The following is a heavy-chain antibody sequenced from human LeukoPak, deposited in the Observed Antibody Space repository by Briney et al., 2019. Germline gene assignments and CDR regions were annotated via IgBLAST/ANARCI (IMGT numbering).Heavy chain of an antibody. Sequence: SETLSLTCAVYGGSFSGYYRSWIRQPPGKGLEWIGEINHSGSTNYNPSLKSRVTISVDTSKNQFSLKLSSVTAADTAVYYCARPRYSSGALLYWGQGTLVTVSS. J-gene: IGHJ4*02. V-gene: IGHV4-34*01. CDR3: ARPRYSSGALLY. D-gene: IGHD6-19*01. CDR1: GGSFSGYY. CDR2: INHSGST.